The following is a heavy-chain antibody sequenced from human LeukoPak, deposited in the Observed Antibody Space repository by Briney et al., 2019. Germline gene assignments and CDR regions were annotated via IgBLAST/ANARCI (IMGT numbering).Heavy chain of an antibody. CDR1: GYTFTNYG. CDR3: AILDLENGIDY. V-gene: IGHV1-18*01. J-gene: IGHJ4*02. CDR2: ISPYNGKT. D-gene: IGHD1-1*01. Sequence: ASVRVSCKASGYTFTNYGIDWLRQAPGQGLERMGWISPYNGKTDYAQKFQGRVTMTTDTSTSTAYMELRSLRSDDTAMYYCAILDLENGIDYWGQGTLVTVSS.